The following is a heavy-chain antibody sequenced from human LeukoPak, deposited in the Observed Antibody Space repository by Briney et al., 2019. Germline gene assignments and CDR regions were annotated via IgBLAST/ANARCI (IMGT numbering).Heavy chain of an antibody. J-gene: IGHJ6*04. CDR1: GFTFSSYS. CDR2: ISSSSSYI. CDR3: ARGGPDYYYYGMGV. V-gene: IGHV3-21*01. Sequence: GGSLRLSCAASGFTFSSYSMNWVRQAPGKGLEWVSSISSSSSYIYYADSVKGRFTISRDNAKNSLYLQMNSLRAEDTAVYYCARGGPDYYYYGMGVWGKGTTVTVSS.